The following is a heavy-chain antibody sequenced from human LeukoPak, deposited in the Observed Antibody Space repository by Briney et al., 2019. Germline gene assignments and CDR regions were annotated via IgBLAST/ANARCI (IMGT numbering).Heavy chain of an antibody. D-gene: IGHD3-16*02. CDR1: GGTFSSYA. Sequence: SVKVSCKASGGTFSSYAISWVRQAPGQGLEWMGGVIPIFGTANYAQKFQGRVTITADESTSTAYMELSSLRSEDTAVYYCARDNSVGDIAWWFDPWGQGTLVTVSS. CDR3: ARDNSVGDIAWWFDP. J-gene: IGHJ5*02. V-gene: IGHV1-69*13. CDR2: VIPIFGTA.